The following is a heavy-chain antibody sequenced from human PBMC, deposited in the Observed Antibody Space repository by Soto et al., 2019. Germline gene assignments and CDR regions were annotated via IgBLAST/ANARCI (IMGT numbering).Heavy chain of an antibody. J-gene: IGHJ5*02. CDR2: SYWNDDK. D-gene: IGHD6-19*01. CDR3: AKSGSSGWYGWFDP. CDR1: GFSLRTSGVG. V-gene: IGHV2-5*01. Sequence: SGPTLVNPTPTLPLTCIFSGFSLRTSGVGVGWIRQPPGKALEWLGFSYWNDDKRYSPSLKSRLTIAKDTSKNQVVLTMTNMDPVDTATYYCAKSGSSGWYGWFDPWGQGTLVTVSS.